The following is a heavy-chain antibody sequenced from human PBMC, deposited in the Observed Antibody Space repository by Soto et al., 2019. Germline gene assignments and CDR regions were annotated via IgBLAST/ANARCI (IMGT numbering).Heavy chain of an antibody. Sequence: QVQLQESGPGLVKPSQTLSLTCTVSGGSISSGDYYWSWIRQPPGKGLEWIGYIYYSGSTYYNPSLXSXVXIPXDTSKNQFSLKLSSVTAADTAVYYCVRASPVVTDVWGQGTTVTVSS. J-gene: IGHJ6*02. CDR1: GGSISSGDYY. D-gene: IGHD5-18*01. CDR3: VRASPVVTDV. CDR2: IYYSGST. V-gene: IGHV4-30-4*01.